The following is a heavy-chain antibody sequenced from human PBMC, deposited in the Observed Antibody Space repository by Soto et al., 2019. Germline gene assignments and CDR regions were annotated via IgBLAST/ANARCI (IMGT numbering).Heavy chain of an antibody. CDR1: GYTFTGYY. Sequence: VASVKVSCKASGYTFTGYYMHWVRQAPGQGLEWMGWINPNSGGTNYAQKFQGRVTMTRDTSISTAYMELSRLRSDDTAVYYCARDRAIAAGFDYWGQGTLVTVSS. CDR3: ARDRAIAAGFDY. D-gene: IGHD6-13*01. V-gene: IGHV1-2*02. J-gene: IGHJ4*02. CDR2: INPNSGGT.